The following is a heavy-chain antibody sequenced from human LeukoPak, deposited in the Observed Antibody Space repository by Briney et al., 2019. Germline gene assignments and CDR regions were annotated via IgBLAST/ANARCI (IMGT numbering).Heavy chain of an antibody. Sequence: GASVKVSCKVSGYALTELSMHWVRQAPGKGLEWMGGFDPEDGETIYAQKFQGRVTMTEDTSTDTAYMELSSLRSEDTAVYYCTTVSRVKMRGSIWFGELLSREFDYWGQGTLDTVSS. D-gene: IGHD3-10*01. CDR2: FDPEDGET. CDR3: TTVSRVKMRGSIWFGELLSREFDY. J-gene: IGHJ4*02. CDR1: GYALTELS. V-gene: IGHV1-24*01.